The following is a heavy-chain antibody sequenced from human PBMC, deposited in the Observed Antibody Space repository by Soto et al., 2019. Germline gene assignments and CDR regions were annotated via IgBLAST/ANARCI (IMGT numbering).Heavy chain of an antibody. Sequence: GGSLRLSCAASRVTFSTFDMHWVRQAPGKGLEWVALIWSDGSRAFYADFVQDRFFISRDNSRNTLYLQMNSLRDEDTAVYYCAGVPRGRNYDMDVWGQGTTVTVSS. V-gene: IGHV3-33*01. CDR3: AGVPRGRNYDMDV. CDR2: IWSDGSRA. CDR1: RVTFSTFD. J-gene: IGHJ6*02. D-gene: IGHD1-26*01.